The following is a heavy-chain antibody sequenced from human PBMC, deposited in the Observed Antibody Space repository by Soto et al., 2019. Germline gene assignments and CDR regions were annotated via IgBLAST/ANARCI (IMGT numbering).Heavy chain of an antibody. CDR2: INPNSGGT. CDR3: ARAHYDSSGLDY. D-gene: IGHD3-22*01. Sequence: GASVKVSCKASGYTFTGYYMHWVRQAPGQGLEWMGWINPNSGGTNYAQKFQGWVTMTRDTSISTAYMELSRLRSDDTAVYYCARAHYDSSGLDYWGQGTLVTVSS. J-gene: IGHJ4*02. CDR1: GYTFTGYY. V-gene: IGHV1-2*04.